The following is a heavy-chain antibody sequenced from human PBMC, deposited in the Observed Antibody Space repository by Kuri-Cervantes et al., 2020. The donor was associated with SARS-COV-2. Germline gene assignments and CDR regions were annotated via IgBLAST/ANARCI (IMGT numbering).Heavy chain of an antibody. Sequence: GGSLRLSCAASGFTFSSYAMHWARQAPGKGLEWVAVISYDGSNKYYADSVKGRFTISRDNSKNTLYLQMNSLRAEDTAVYYCAAELADAFDIWGQGTMVTVSS. CDR3: AAELADAFDI. J-gene: IGHJ3*02. CDR2: ISYDGSNK. V-gene: IGHV3-30-3*01. CDR1: GFTFSSYA. D-gene: IGHD1-1*01.